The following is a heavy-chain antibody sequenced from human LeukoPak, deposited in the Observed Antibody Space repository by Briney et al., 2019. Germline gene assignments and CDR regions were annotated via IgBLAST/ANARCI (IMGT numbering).Heavy chain of an antibody. V-gene: IGHV4-34*01. CDR1: GGSFSGYY. D-gene: IGHD3-16*01. J-gene: IGHJ6*03. CDR3: ARSVDVITFGAGYYYYYMDV. CDR2: INHSGST. Sequence: KASETLSLTCAVYGGSFSGYYWSWIRQPPGKGLEWIGEINHSGSTNYNPSLKSRVTISVDTSKNQFSLKLRSVTAADTAVYYCARSVDVITFGAGYYYYYMDVWGEGTTVTVSS.